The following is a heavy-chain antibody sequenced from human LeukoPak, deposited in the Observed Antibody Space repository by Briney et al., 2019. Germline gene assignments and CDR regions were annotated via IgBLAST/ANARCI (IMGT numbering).Heavy chain of an antibody. D-gene: IGHD3-10*01. V-gene: IGHV6-1*01. J-gene: IGHJ3*02. Sequence: SQTLSLTCAISGDSVSSNSAAWNWIRQSPSRGLEWLGRTYYRSKWYNDYAVSVKSRITINPDTSKNQFSLQLNSVTPEDTAVYYCARDNPLWFGEFGDAFDIWGQGTMVTVSS. CDR2: TYYRSKWYN. CDR3: ARDNPLWFGEFGDAFDI. CDR1: GDSVSSNSAA.